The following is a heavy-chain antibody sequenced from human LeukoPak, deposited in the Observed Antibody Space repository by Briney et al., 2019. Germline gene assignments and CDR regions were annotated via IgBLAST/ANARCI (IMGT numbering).Heavy chain of an antibody. D-gene: IGHD3-3*01. V-gene: IGHV1-18*01. CDR1: GYIFTSYG. CDR3: ARDMFPGSSGVVIKNMDI. CDR2: ISTYNGDT. Sequence: ASVKVSCKASGYIFTSYGITWVRQAPGQGLEWMGWISTYNGDTNYAQNLQGRVTMTTDTSTSTAYMELRSLRSDDTAVYYCARDMFPGSSGVVIKNMDIWGKGTTVTVSS. J-gene: IGHJ6*03.